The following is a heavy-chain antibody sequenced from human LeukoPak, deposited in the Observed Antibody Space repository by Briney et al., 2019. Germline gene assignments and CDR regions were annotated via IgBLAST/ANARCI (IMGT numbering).Heavy chain of an antibody. Sequence: GGSLRLSCAASGFTFSSYSMNWVRQAPGKGLEWVSSISSSSSYIYYADSVKGRFTISRDNAKNSLYLQMNSLRAEDTAVYYCAGDLYSSYYYDSSGYYYFDYWGQGTLVTVSS. D-gene: IGHD3-22*01. CDR1: GFTFSSYS. CDR3: AGDLYSSYYYDSSGYYYFDY. CDR2: ISSSSSYI. V-gene: IGHV3-21*01. J-gene: IGHJ4*02.